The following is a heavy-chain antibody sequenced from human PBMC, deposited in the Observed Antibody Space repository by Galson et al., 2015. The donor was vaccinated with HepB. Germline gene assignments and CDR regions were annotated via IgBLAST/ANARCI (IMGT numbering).Heavy chain of an antibody. J-gene: IGHJ4*02. CDR1: GFTVSSNY. V-gene: IGHV3-53*01. Sequence: SLRLACAASGFTVSSNYMSWVRQAPGKGLEWVSVIYSGGSTYYADSVKGRITISRDNSKNTLYLQMNSLRAEDTAVYYCARGFLEWLFAFDYWGQGTLVTVSS. CDR2: IYSGGST. D-gene: IGHD3-3*01. CDR3: ARGFLEWLFAFDY.